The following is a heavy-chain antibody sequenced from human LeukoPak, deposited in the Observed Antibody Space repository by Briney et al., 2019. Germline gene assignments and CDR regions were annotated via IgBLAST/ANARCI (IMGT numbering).Heavy chain of an antibody. D-gene: IGHD1-1*01. V-gene: IGHV1-2*04. Sequence: GASVTVSCKASGYTFTGYYMHWVRQAPGQGLEWMGWINPNSGGTNYAQKFQGWVTMTRDTSISTAYMELSRLRSDDTAVYYCARALQNWNPFDYWGQGTLVTVSS. CDR3: ARALQNWNPFDY. CDR2: INPNSGGT. J-gene: IGHJ4*02. CDR1: GYTFTGYY.